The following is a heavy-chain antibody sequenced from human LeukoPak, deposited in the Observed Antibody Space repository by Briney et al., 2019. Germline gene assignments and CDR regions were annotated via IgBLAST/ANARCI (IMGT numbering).Heavy chain of an antibody. D-gene: IGHD4-17*01. Sequence: SQTLSLTCTVSGGSISSGSYYWSWIRQPAGKGLEWIGRIYTSGSTYYNPSLKSRVTISVDTSKNQFSLKLSSVPAADTAVYYCASLHHAGVTTSRVYPDYWGQGTLVTVSS. CDR2: IYTSGST. CDR3: ASLHHAGVTTSRVYPDY. V-gene: IGHV4-61*02. CDR1: GGSISSGSYY. J-gene: IGHJ4*02.